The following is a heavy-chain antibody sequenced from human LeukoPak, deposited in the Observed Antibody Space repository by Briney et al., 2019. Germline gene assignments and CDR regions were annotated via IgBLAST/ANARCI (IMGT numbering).Heavy chain of an antibody. V-gene: IGHV1-8*01. CDR2: MNPYSGNT. CDR3: ARGYSINCSSTSCNHYLNWFDP. D-gene: IGHD2-2*01. Sequence: GASVKVSCKASGYTFTSYVINWVRQATGQGLEWMGWMNPYSGNTGYAQKFQGRVTMTTNTPISTAYMELSSLRSEDTAIYYCARGYSINCSSTSCNHYLNWFDPWGQGTLVTVSS. J-gene: IGHJ5*02. CDR1: GYTFTSYV.